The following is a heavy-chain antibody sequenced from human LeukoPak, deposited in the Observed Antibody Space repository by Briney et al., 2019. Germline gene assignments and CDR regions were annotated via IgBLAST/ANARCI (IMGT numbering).Heavy chain of an antibody. CDR3: ARRGVVIRVILVGFHKEAYYFDS. Sequence: GGSLRLSCAVSGITLSNYGMSWLRQAPGKGLEWVAGISGSGGSTNYADSVKGRFTISRDNPKNTLYLQMNSLRPEDTAVYFCARRGVVIRVILVGFHKEAYYFDSWGQGALVTVSS. CDR1: GITLSNYG. V-gene: IGHV3-23*01. D-gene: IGHD3-22*01. J-gene: IGHJ4*02. CDR2: ISGSGGST.